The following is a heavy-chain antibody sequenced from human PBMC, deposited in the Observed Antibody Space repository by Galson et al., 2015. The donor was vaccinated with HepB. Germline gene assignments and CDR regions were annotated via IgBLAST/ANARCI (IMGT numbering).Heavy chain of an antibody. Sequence: SVKVSCKVSGYTFSDLSIHWVRQVPGKGLEWMGHFDPEDGETRYQQRFQDRLTMTGDTAPDTVYMELTSLRSDDTAVFYCATGTLVGINVVYYFHYWGQGTLVTVSS. CDR2: FDPEDGET. V-gene: IGHV1-24*01. J-gene: IGHJ4*02. CDR3: ATGTLVGINVVYYFHY. CDR1: GYTFSDLS. D-gene: IGHD2-15*01.